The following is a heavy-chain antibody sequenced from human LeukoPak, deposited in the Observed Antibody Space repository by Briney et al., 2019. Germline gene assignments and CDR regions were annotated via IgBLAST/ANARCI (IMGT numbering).Heavy chain of an antibody. Sequence: GGSLRLSCAGSGFTFSDYYMSWIRQAPGQGLEWVSYISSSGNIIYYADSVKGRFTISRDNAKNSLYLQMNSLRAEDTAVYYCARGSGWYPGGDDYWGQGTLVTVSS. CDR3: ARGSGWYPGGDDY. D-gene: IGHD6-19*01. V-gene: IGHV3-11*04. CDR2: ISSSGNII. CDR1: GFTFSDYY. J-gene: IGHJ4*02.